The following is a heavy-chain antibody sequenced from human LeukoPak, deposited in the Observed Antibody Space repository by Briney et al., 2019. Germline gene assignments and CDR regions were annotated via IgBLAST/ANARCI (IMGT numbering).Heavy chain of an antibody. D-gene: IGHD3-10*01. CDR1: GYIFTSYD. Sequence: ASVKVSCKASGYIFTSYDINWVRQATGQGLEWMGWMNPNSGNTGYAQKFQGRVTITRNTSISTAYMELSSLRSEDTAVYYCARATYYYGSGSYGDWFDPWGQGTLVTVSS. V-gene: IGHV1-8*03. CDR3: ARATYYYGSGSYGDWFDP. J-gene: IGHJ5*02. CDR2: MNPNSGNT.